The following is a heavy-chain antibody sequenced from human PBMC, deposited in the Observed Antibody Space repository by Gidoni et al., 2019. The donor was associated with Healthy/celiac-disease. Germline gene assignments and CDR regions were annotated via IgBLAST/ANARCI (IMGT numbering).Heavy chain of an antibody. D-gene: IGHD3-10*01. CDR2: INHSGST. CDR1: GGSFSGYY. J-gene: IGHJ4*02. CDR3: ARAARFTYYYGSGSYYSKYYFDY. Sequence: VQLQQWGAGLLKPSETLSLTCAVYGGSFSGYYWSWLRQPPGKGLEWIGEINHSGSTNYNPSLKSRVTISVDTSKNQFSLKLSSVTAADTAVYYCARAARFTYYYGSGSYYSKYYFDYWGQGTLVTVSS. V-gene: IGHV4-34*01.